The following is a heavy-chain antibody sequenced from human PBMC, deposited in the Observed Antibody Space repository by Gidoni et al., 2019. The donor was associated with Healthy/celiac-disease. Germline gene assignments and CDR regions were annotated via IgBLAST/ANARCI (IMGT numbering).Heavy chain of an antibody. V-gene: IGHV3-23*01. CDR3: AKHPGMWLVLFDY. CDR1: GFTFRSYA. J-gene: IGHJ4*02. D-gene: IGHD6-19*01. Sequence: EVQLLESGGGLVQPGGSLRLSCAASGFTFRSYAMSWVRQAPGKGLEWVSAISGSGGSTYYADSVKGRFTISRDNSKNTLYLQMNSLRAEDTAVYYCAKHPGMWLVLFDYWGQGTLVTVSS. CDR2: ISGSGGST.